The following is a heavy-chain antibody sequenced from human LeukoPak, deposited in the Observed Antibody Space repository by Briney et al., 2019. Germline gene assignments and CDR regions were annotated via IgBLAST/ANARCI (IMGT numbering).Heavy chain of an antibody. V-gene: IGHV1-8*01. CDR2: MNPNSGNT. D-gene: IGHD2-2*02. CDR3: ARGGVPAAIRLYYYYYYMDV. J-gene: IGHJ6*03. CDR1: GYTFTSYD. Sequence: APVKVSCKASGYTFTSYDINWVRQATGQGLEWMGWMNPNSGNTGYAQKFQGRVTMTRNTSISTAYMELSSLRSEDTAVYYCARGGVPAAIRLYYYYYYMDVWGKGTTVTVSS.